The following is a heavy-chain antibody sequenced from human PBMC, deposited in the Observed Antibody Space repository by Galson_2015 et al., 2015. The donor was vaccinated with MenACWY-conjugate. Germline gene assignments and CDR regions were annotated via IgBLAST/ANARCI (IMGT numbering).Heavy chain of an antibody. CDR2: IKYDGSEQ. CDR3: VRPIMTFVAVRSLDY. V-gene: IGHV3-7*01. J-gene: IGHJ4*02. CDR1: GFPFGTYW. D-gene: IGHD2-21*01. Sequence: SLRPSCAASGFPFGTYWMTWVRQAPGKGLGWVANIKYDGSEQYYGDSVRGRFSTSRDNAKNSLYLQMNSLRPEDTAVYYCVRPIMTFVAVRSLDYWGQGTVVTVSA.